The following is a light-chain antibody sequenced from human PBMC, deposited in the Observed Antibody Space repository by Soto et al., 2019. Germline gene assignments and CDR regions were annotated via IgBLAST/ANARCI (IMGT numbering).Light chain of an antibody. J-gene: IGKJ1*01. CDR3: QQYNIWPPWT. Sequence: EIVMTQSPATLSVSPGEGATLSCRASQSLSTNLAWYQQKPGQATRLLIYGASTRATGIPARFSGSGSGTEFTLTISSLQSEDFAIYYCQQYNIWPPWTFGQGTKVDIK. CDR2: GAS. V-gene: IGKV3-15*01. CDR1: QSLSTN.